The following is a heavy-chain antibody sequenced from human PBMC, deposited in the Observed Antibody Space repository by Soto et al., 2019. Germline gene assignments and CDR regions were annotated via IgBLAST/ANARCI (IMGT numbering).Heavy chain of an antibody. CDR1: GYTFTNND. Sequence: ASVKVSCKASGYTFTNNDVCWVRQTPGQGLEWMGWISPYSGKTNYARKFQGRVTMTTDTSTSTAYMEVRSLTSDDTAVYYCAREGILLITDYWGQGTLVTVSS. CDR2: ISPYSGKT. J-gene: IGHJ4*02. D-gene: IGHD3-10*01. CDR3: AREGILLITDY. V-gene: IGHV1-18*01.